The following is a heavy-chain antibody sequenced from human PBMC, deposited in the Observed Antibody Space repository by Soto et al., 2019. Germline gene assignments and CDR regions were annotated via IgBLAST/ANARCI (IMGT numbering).Heavy chain of an antibody. CDR2: MNPNSGNT. Sequence: VASVKVSCKASGYTFTSYDINWVRQATGQGLEWMGWMNPNSGNTGYAQKFQGRVTMTRNTSISTAYMELSSLRSEDTAVYYCARGVIGYCSSTSCERGNNWFDPWGQGTLVTVSS. V-gene: IGHV1-8*01. CDR3: ARGVIGYCSSTSCERGNNWFDP. CDR1: GYTFTSYD. J-gene: IGHJ5*02. D-gene: IGHD2-2*01.